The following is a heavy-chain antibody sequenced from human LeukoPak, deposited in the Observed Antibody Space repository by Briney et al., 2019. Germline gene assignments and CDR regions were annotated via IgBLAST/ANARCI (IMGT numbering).Heavy chain of an antibody. Sequence: ASVKVSCKAAGGTFSSYAISWVRQAPGQGLEWMGGIIPIFGTANYAQKVQGRVTITTDESTSTAYMELSRLRSEDTAVYCYARVLGDAPVYFQHWGQGTLVTVSS. CDR1: GGTFSSYA. CDR2: IIPIFGTA. V-gene: IGHV1-69*05. CDR3: ARVLGDAPVYFQH. J-gene: IGHJ1*01. D-gene: IGHD2-21*02.